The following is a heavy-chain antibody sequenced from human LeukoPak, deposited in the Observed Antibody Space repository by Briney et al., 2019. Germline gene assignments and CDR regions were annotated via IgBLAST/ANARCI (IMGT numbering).Heavy chain of an antibody. CDR3: AKELWFGELLYFDY. V-gene: IGHV3-48*03. D-gene: IGHD3-10*01. Sequence: GGSLRLSCAASGFTFSSYEMNWVRQAPGKGLEWVSYISSSGSTIYYADSVKGRFTISRDNSKNTLYLQMNSLRAEDTAVYYCAKELWFGELLYFDYWGQGTLVTVSS. CDR1: GFTFSSYE. J-gene: IGHJ4*02. CDR2: ISSSGSTI.